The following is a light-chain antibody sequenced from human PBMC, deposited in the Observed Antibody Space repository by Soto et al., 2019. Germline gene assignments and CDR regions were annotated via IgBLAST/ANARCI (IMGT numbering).Light chain of an antibody. CDR2: DAS. Sequence: ITQFPATLSVSKRERATLSCRASQTIDNTLAWYQRKPGQAPRLLIYDASTRATGVPARFSGSGSGTDFTLTIISLQSEDFAVYCCQHYKFWPYTFGEGTIVDIK. J-gene: IGKJ2*01. CDR1: QTIDNT. CDR3: QHYKFWPYT. V-gene: IGKV3-15*01.